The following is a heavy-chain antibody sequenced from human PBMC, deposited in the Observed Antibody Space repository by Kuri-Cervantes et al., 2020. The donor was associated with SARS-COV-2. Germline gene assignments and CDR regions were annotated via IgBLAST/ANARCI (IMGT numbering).Heavy chain of an antibody. D-gene: IGHD2-8*01. V-gene: IGHV4-38-2*01. CDR1: GYSISSGYY. J-gene: IGHJ4*02. CDR2: IYYSGST. Sequence: SQTLSLTCAVSGYSISSGYYWGWIRQPPGKGLEWIGSIYYSGSTYYNPSLKSRVTISVDTSKNQFSLKLSSVTAADTAVYYCARQYCTNGVCYTPFDYWGQGTLVTVSS. CDR3: ARQYCTNGVCYTPFDY.